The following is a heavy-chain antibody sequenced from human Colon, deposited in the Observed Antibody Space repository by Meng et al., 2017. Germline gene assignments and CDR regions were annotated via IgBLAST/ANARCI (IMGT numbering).Heavy chain of an antibody. J-gene: IGHJ5*02. CDR1: GGSISTSGYY. CDR2: IGHSGFT. Sequence: QVQPQESGPGLVRPSEALSLTCSVSGGSISTSGYYWGWIRQPPGKGLEWIGSIGHSGFTYYTPSLKSRVTVSIDTSRNQFSLWLTSVTAADTAVYYCVRSSAWVRTGFDPWGQGTLVTVSS. D-gene: IGHD6-19*01. CDR3: VRSSAWVRTGFDP. V-gene: IGHV4-39*01.